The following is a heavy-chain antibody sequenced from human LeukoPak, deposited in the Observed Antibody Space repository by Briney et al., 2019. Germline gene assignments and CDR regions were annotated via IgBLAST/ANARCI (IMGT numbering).Heavy chain of an antibody. D-gene: IGHD5-18*01. CDR1: GFTFSSYA. CDR3: AKDSDGYSYGFEDY. V-gene: IGHV3-23*01. Sequence: GGSLRLFCAASGFTFSSYAMSWVRQAPGKGLEWVSAVTSNGGSTYYADSVRGRFTISRDNSKNTLYLQMISLRAEDTAVYYCAKDSDGYSYGFEDYWGQGTLVTVSS. CDR2: VTSNGGST. J-gene: IGHJ4*02.